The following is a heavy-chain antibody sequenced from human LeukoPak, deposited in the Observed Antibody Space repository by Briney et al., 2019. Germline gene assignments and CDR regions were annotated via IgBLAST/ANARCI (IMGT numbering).Heavy chain of an antibody. J-gene: IGHJ3*02. CDR1: GGSISSYY. V-gene: IGHV4-59*01. CDR2: IYYSGST. CDR3: ARQNIAAAGPYAFDI. Sequence: SETLSLTCTVSGGSISSYYWSWIRQPPGKGLEWIGYIYYSGSTNYNPSLKSRVTISVDTSNNQFSLKLSSVTAADTAVYYCARQNIAAAGPYAFDIWGQGTMVTVSS. D-gene: IGHD6-13*01.